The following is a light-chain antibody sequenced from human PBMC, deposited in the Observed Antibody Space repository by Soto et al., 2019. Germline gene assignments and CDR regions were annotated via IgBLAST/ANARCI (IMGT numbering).Light chain of an antibody. V-gene: IGKV3-11*01. CDR3: QQRSDWPST. Sequence: EIVLTQSPATLSLSPGDRATLSCRASQTVSSYLAWYQHKPGQAPRLLIYDASSRATGIPARFSGSGSGTDFTLTITSLEPEDFAVYYGQQRSDWPSTFGGGTKVEIK. CDR2: DAS. J-gene: IGKJ4*01. CDR1: QTVSSY.